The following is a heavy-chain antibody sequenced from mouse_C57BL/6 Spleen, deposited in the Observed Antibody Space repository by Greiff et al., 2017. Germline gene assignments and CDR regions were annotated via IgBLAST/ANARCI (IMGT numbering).Heavy chain of an antibody. CDR1: GFTFSSYA. Sequence: EVKLVESGGGLVKPGGSLKLSCAASGFTFSSYAMSWVRQTPEKRLEWVATISDGGSYTYYPDNVKGRFTISRDNAKNNLYLQMSHLKSEDTAMYYCARDEGTTVPFAYWGQGTLVTVSA. D-gene: IGHD1-1*01. CDR2: ISDGGSYT. CDR3: ARDEGTTVPFAY. V-gene: IGHV5-4*01. J-gene: IGHJ3*01.